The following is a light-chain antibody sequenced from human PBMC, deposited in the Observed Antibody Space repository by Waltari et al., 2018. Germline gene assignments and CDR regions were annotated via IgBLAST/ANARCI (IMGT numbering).Light chain of an antibody. V-gene: IGKV1-39*01. CDR2: KAS. J-gene: IGKJ1*01. Sequence: IQMTQSPSSLSASVGDTVTITCRASQTINNYLNWYQQKPGRAPKFLIYKASTLQGGVPSRFSGSGSGTGFTLTIKGIQPEDYTTYYCQQSYSPHSPPRTFGQGTKVGIK. CDR1: QTINNY. CDR3: QQSYSPHSPPRT.